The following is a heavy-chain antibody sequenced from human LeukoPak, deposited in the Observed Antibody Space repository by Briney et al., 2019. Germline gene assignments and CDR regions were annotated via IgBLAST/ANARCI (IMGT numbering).Heavy chain of an antibody. J-gene: IGHJ4*02. CDR3: AREILSSDY. CDR2: INQDRSEK. Sequence: GGSLRLSCAASGFMFSNYWMSWVRQAPGKGPECVANINQDRSEKYYVDSVKGRFIISRDNAKNSLYLQMNSLRAEDTAVYYCAREILSSDYWGQGTLVTVSS. V-gene: IGHV3-7*01. CDR1: GFMFSNYW. D-gene: IGHD3-3*01.